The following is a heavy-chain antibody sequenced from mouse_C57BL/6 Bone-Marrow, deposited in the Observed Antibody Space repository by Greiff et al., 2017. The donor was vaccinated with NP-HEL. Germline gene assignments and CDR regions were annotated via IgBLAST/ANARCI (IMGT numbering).Heavy chain of an antibody. CDR3: AREGYYGTYAMDY. V-gene: IGHV1-19*01. J-gene: IGHJ4*01. D-gene: IGHD1-1*01. Sequence: VQLKQSGPVLVKPGASVKLSCKASGYTFTDYYMNWVKQSHGKSLEWIGVINPYNGGTSYNQKFKGKATLTVDKSSSTAYMELNSLTSEDSAVYYCAREGYYGTYAMDYWGQGTSVTVSS. CDR1: GYTFTDYY. CDR2: INPYNGGT.